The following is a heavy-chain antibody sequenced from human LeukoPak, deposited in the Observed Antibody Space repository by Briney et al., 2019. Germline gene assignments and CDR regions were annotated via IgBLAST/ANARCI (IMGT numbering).Heavy chain of an antibody. CDR3: ARQTVLLGSSSGGDYFDY. V-gene: IGHV4-4*09. CDR2: IYTSGST. J-gene: IGHJ4*02. CDR1: GGSISSYY. Sequence: KPSETLSLTCTVSGGSISSYYWSWIRQPPGKGLEWIGYIYTSGSTNYNPSLKSRVTISVDTSKNQFSLKLSSVTAADTAVYYCARQTVLLGSSSGGDYFDYWGQGTLVTVSS. D-gene: IGHD6-6*01.